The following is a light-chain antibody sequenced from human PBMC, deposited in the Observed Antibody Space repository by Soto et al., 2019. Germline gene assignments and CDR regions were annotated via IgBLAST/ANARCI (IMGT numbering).Light chain of an antibody. Sequence: QCVLTQPASVSGSPGQSITVSCTWTSSDVGGSDHVNWYQQHPGKAPKLMIFDVSNRPSGVSTRFSGSKSGNAASLTISGLQAEDEADYYCNSYISSSTYVFGTGTKVTVL. CDR1: SSDVGGSDH. V-gene: IGLV2-14*03. CDR2: DVS. CDR3: NSYISSSTYV. J-gene: IGLJ1*01.